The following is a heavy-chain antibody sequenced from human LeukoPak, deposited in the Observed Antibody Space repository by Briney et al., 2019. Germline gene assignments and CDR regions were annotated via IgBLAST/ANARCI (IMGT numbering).Heavy chain of an antibody. D-gene: IGHD3-22*01. CDR2: IKQDGSEK. J-gene: IGHJ4*02. CDR3: ASPRRGGYYYVFDFDY. V-gene: IGHV3-7*01. CDR1: GFTFSSYW. Sequence: GGSLRLSCAASGFTFSSYWMSWVRQAPGKGLEWVANIKQDGSEKYYVESVKGRFTISRDNAKNSLYLQMNSLRAEDTAVYYCASPRRGGYYYVFDFDYWGQGTLVTVSS.